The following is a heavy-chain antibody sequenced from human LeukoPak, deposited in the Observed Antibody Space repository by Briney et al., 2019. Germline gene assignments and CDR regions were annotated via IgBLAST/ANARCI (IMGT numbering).Heavy chain of an antibody. CDR3: APPRALRFLDY. CDR1: GFTFSSYG. V-gene: IGHV3-23*01. J-gene: IGHJ4*02. CDR2: ISGSGGST. Sequence: GRSLRLSCAASGFTFSSYGMHWVRLAPGKGLEWVSAISGSGGSTYYADSVKGRFTISRDNSKNTLYLQMNSLRAEDTAVYYCAPPRALRFLDYWGQGTLVTVSS. D-gene: IGHD3-3*01.